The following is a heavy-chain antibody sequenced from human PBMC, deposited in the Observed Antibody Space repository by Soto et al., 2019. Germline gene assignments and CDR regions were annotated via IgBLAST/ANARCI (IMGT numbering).Heavy chain of an antibody. J-gene: IGHJ3*02. CDR1: GGSISSGDYY. V-gene: IGHV4-30-4*01. CDR3: ASSTPYYYDSSGLGAFDI. D-gene: IGHD3-22*01. Sequence: QVQLQESGPGLVKPSQTLSLTCTVSGGSISSGDYYWSWIRQPPGKGLEWIGYIYYSGSTYYNPSLKSRVTISVDTSKNQFSLKLSSVTAADTAVYYCASSTPYYYDSSGLGAFDIWGQGTMVTVSS. CDR2: IYYSGST.